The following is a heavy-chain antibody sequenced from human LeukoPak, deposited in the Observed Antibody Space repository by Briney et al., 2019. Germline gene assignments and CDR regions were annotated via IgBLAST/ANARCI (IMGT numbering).Heavy chain of an antibody. Sequence: PGGSLRLSCAASGITFSSYAMHWVRQAPGKGLEWVAVISYDGSNRYYADSVKGRFTISRDNSKNTLYLQMNSLRAEDTAVYYCACTGYSSSWYPPHFDYWGQGTLVTVSS. CDR1: GITFSSYA. D-gene: IGHD6-13*01. CDR2: ISYDGSNR. J-gene: IGHJ4*02. V-gene: IGHV3-30-3*01. CDR3: ACTGYSSSWYPPHFDY.